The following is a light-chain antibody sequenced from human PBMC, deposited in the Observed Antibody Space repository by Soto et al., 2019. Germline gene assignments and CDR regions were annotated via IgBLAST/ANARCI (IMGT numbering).Light chain of an antibody. Sequence: EIVLTQSPSTLSLAPEERATLSCTASQTISSSFLVWYQQKPGQAPRLLIYGAPSRATGIPDRFSGRGSGTHFTLTLSRLEPGDFAVYYCQQFGGSFGGGTKVDIK. J-gene: IGKJ4*02. V-gene: IGKV3-20*01. CDR1: QTISSSF. CDR3: QQFGGS. CDR2: GAP.